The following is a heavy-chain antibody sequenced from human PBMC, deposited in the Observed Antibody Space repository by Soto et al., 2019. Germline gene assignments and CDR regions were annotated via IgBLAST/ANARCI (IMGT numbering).Heavy chain of an antibody. CDR1: GSITGYY. D-gene: IGHD6-19*01. CDR3: ARGSSSSGWYFQN. V-gene: IGHV4-59*13. CDR2: IYYSGST. Sequence: SETLSLTCSVSGSITGYYLSWIRQSPGEGLEWIGYIYYSGSTNYNPSLKGRLTISLDTSKNQFSLKLNSVSAADTAVYYCARGSSSSGWYFQNWGQGTLVTVS. J-gene: IGHJ1*01.